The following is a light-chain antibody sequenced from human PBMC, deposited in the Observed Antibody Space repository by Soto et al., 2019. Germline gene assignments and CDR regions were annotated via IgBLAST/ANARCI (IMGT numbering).Light chain of an antibody. CDR1: QTISSW. CDR2: KAS. Sequence: DMPMTQSPSTLSGSVGDSVTIXXRASQTISSWLAWYQQKPGKAPKLXIYKASTLKSGVPSRFSGSGSGTEFTLTISSLQPDDFATYYCQHYNSYSEAFGQGTKVDIK. J-gene: IGKJ1*01. CDR3: QHYNSYSEA. V-gene: IGKV1-5*03.